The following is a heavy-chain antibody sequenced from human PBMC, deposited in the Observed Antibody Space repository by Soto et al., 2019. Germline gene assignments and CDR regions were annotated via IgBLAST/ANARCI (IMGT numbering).Heavy chain of an antibody. CDR2: IRSKANSYAT. CDR3: TTHSVVPAAPQPTPIDY. J-gene: IGHJ4*02. Sequence: EVQLVESGGGLVQPGGSLKLSCAASGFTFSGSAMHWVRQASGKGLEWVGRIRSKANSYATAYAASVKGRFTISRDDSKNTAYLQMNSLKTEDTAVYYCTTHSVVPAAPQPTPIDYWGQGTLVTVSS. D-gene: IGHD2-2*01. V-gene: IGHV3-73*02. CDR1: GFTFSGSA.